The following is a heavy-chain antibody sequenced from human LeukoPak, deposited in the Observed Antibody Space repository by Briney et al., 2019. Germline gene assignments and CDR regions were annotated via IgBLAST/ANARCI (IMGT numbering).Heavy chain of an antibody. J-gene: IGHJ5*02. CDR3: ASYPVTRNSFDP. CDR1: GHSMKSYY. CDR2: IYTSGST. V-gene: IGHV4-4*07. Sequence: PSETLSLTCTVWGHSMKSYYWRCMRQPAGKGLEWIGRIYTSGSTNYSPSLKSRVTISVDKSKNQFSLKLSSVTAASTAVHSCASYPVTRNSFDPWGQGTLVTVSS. D-gene: IGHD3-3*01.